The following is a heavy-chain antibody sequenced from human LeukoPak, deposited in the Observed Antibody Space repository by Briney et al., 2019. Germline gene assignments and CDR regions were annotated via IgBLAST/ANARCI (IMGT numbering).Heavy chain of an antibody. Sequence: PGGSLRLSCAASGFTFSSYGMHWVRQAPGKGLEWVAFIRYDGSNKYYADSVKGRFTISRDNSKNTLYLQMNSLRAEDTAVYYCAKADPYFNGSGSGVFDYWGQGTLVTVSS. CDR2: IRYDGSNK. CDR1: GFTFSSYG. J-gene: IGHJ4*02. V-gene: IGHV3-30*02. CDR3: AKADPYFNGSGSGVFDY. D-gene: IGHD3-10*01.